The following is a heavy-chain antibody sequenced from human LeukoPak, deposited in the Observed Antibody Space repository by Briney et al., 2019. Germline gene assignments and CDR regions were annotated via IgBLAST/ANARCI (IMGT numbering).Heavy chain of an antibody. Sequence: PSETLSLTCAVYGGSFSGYYWSWIRQPPGKGLEWIGEINHSGSTNYNPSLKSRVTISVDTSKNQFSLKLSSVTAADTAVYYCARRYYDGSGRAFDYWGQGTLVTVSS. V-gene: IGHV4-34*01. CDR3: ARRYYDGSGRAFDY. CDR1: GGSFSGYY. J-gene: IGHJ4*02. CDR2: INHSGST. D-gene: IGHD3-10*01.